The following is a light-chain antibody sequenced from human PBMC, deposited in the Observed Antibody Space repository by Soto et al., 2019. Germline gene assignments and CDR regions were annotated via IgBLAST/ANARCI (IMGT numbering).Light chain of an antibody. J-gene: IGKJ4*01. CDR1: QTVSSY. CDR2: GAS. CDR3: QQYNNWPLT. V-gene: IGKV3-20*01. Sequence: ENVLTQSPGTLSLSPGERATLSCRASQTVSSYLTWYQQRPGQAPRLLIYGASKRATCIPDRFSGSGSGTDFTLTITTLEPEDFAIYCCQQYNNWPLTFGGGTKVEIK.